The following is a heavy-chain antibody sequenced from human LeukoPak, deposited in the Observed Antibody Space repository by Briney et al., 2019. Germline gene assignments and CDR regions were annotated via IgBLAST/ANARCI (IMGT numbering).Heavy chain of an antibody. CDR3: AKAGLRSSGWYDFDY. V-gene: IGHV3-23*01. CDR1: GFTFSSYA. Sequence: PGGSLRLSCAASGFTFSSYAMSWVRQAPGKGLEWVSAISGSGGSTYYADSVKGRFTISRDNSKNTLYLQMNSLRAEDTAVYYCAKAGLRSSGWYDFDYWGQGTLVTVSS. D-gene: IGHD6-19*01. CDR2: ISGSGGST. J-gene: IGHJ4*02.